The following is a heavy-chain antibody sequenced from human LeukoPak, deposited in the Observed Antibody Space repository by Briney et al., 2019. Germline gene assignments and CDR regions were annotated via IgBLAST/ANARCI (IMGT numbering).Heavy chain of an antibody. CDR3: SRVPIRTVTWVVVLRGHDVFDM. J-gene: IGHJ3*02. CDR2: IRSKAYGGTT. V-gene: IGHV3-49*03. Sequence: GRSLRLSCTASGFTSADYAMTWFRQAPGKGLEWVGCIRSKAYGGTTEYAASVKGRFTISRDDSKSIAYLQMDSLKIGDTAVYYCSRVPIRTVTWVVVLRGHDVFDMWGQGTMVTVSS. CDR1: GFTSADYA. D-gene: IGHD2-2*01.